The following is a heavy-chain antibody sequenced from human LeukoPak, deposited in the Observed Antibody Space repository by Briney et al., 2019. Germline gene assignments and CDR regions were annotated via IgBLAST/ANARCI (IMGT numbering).Heavy chain of an antibody. D-gene: IGHD4-11*01. CDR2: ISAYNGNT. Sequence: ASVKVSCKASGYTFTSYGISWVRQAPGQGLEWMGWISAYNGNTNYAQKLQGRVTMTTDTSTSTAYMELRSLRSDDTAVYYCARVLHAYLQSSPLNYWGQGTLVTVSS. V-gene: IGHV1-18*01. CDR1: GYTFTSYG. J-gene: IGHJ4*02. CDR3: ARVLHAYLQSSPLNY.